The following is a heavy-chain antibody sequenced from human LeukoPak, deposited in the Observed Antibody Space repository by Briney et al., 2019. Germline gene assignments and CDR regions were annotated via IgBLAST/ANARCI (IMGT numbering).Heavy chain of an antibody. J-gene: IGHJ4*02. CDR3: ARLGGYSYGYPTH. D-gene: IGHD5-18*01. V-gene: IGHV4-59*08. CDR1: GGSISDYY. CDR2: IYYSGST. Sequence: PSETLSLTCTVSGGSISDYYWSWIRQPPGKGLEWIGYIYYSGSTNYNPSLKSRVTISVDTSKNQFSLKLSSVTAADTAVYYCARLGGYSYGYPTHWGQGTLVTVSS.